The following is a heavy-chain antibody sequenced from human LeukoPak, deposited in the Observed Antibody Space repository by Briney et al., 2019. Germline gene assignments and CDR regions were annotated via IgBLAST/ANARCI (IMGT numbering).Heavy chain of an antibody. CDR2: INPSGGST. D-gene: IGHD1-26*01. J-gene: IGHJ4*02. V-gene: IGHV1-46*01. CDR1: GYTFTSYY. CDR3: ARAGENYYDFYY. Sequence: ASVKVSCKASGYTFTSYYMHWVRQAPGQGLEWMGIINPSGGSTSYAQKFQGRVTMTRDTSTSIVYMELSSLGSEDTAVYYCARAGENYYDFYYWGQGTLVTVSS.